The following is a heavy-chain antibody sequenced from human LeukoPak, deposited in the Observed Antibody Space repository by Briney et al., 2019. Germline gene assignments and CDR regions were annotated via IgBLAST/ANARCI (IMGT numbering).Heavy chain of an antibody. CDR2: ISSSSSYI. Sequence: GGSLRLSCAASGFTFSSYSMNWVRQAPGKGLEWVSSISSSSSYIYYADSVKGRFTISRDNAKNSLYLQMNSLRAEGTAVYYCARGLYSYGQLGPYYFDYWGQGTLVTVSS. CDR3: ARGLYSYGQLGPYYFDY. CDR1: GFTFSSYS. D-gene: IGHD5-18*01. V-gene: IGHV3-21*01. J-gene: IGHJ4*02.